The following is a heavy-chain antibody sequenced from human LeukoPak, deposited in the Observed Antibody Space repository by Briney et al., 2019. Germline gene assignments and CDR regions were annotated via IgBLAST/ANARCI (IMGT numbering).Heavy chain of an antibody. CDR3: ARDVSSTPNWEFDY. CDR1: GYTFADYL. D-gene: IGHD1-26*01. V-gene: IGHV1-2*06. J-gene: IGHJ4*02. Sequence: ASVKVSCKTSGYTFADYLIHWVRQAPGQGLEWMGRINANSGGTEYEQKFQGRITMTRDTSISTAYVEVNWLISDDTAIYYCARDVSSTPNWEFDYWGQGTLVTVSS. CDR2: INANSGGT.